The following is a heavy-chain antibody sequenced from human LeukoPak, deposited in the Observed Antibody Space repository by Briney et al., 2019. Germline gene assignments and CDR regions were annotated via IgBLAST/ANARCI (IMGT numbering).Heavy chain of an antibody. Sequence: SETLSLTCSVSGDSFSGYYWHWLRQPPGKGLEWIGNVYYSGGASYNPSLKSRLTISVDSSKYQFSLKLDSVTAADTAIYYCARQMTTLPPGRTFNIWGQGTMVIVSS. D-gene: IGHD3-16*01. CDR3: ARQMTTLPPGRTFNI. J-gene: IGHJ3*02. CDR2: VYYSGGA. V-gene: IGHV4-59*01. CDR1: GDSFSGYY.